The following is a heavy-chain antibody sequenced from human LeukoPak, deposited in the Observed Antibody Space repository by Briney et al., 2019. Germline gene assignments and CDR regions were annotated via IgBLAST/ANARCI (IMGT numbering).Heavy chain of an antibody. Sequence: ASVKVSCKASGYTFTSYDINWVRQATGQGLEWVGWMNPNSGNTGYAQKFQGRVTMTRNTSISTAYMELSSLRSEDTAVYYCARVRRYCSSTSCDNPVGYWGQGTLVTVSS. D-gene: IGHD2-2*01. CDR3: ARVRRYCSSTSCDNPVGY. CDR1: GYTFTSYD. J-gene: IGHJ4*02. V-gene: IGHV1-8*01. CDR2: MNPNSGNT.